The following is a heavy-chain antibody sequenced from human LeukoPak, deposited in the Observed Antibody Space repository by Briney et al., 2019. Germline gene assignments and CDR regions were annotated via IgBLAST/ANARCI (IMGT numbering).Heavy chain of an antibody. Sequence: KTGVPLRLSCTASGFTFSIYTMNWVGQAPGKGLEWVSSTTSSTTYLYNADSVKGRLTISSDNAKNSLYLQMNSLRAEATAFYYCARVGLGDFRSSWYYAFHIWGQGTMVTVSS. D-gene: IGHD6-13*01. CDR3: ARVGLGDFRSSWYYAFHI. CDR1: GFTFSIYT. V-gene: IGHV3-21*01. J-gene: IGHJ3*02. CDR2: TTSSTTYL.